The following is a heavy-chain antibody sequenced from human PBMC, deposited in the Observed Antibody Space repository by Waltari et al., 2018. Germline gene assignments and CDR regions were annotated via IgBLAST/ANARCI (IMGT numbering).Heavy chain of an antibody. CDR3: AKDPLRYFDWLENYYGMDV. Sequence: EVQLLESGGGLVQPGGSLRLSCAASGFTFSSYAMSWVRQAPGKGLEWVSAISGSGGSTYYADSVKGWFTISRDNSKNTLYLQMNSLRAEDTAVYYCAKDPLRYFDWLENYYGMDVWDQGTTVTVSS. J-gene: IGHJ6*02. D-gene: IGHD3-9*01. CDR2: ISGSGGST. CDR1: GFTFSSYA. V-gene: IGHV3-23*01.